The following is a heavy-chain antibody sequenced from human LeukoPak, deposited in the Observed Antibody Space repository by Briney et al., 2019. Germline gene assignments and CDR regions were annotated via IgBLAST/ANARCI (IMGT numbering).Heavy chain of an antibody. CDR3: AGDGGNGAFDY. D-gene: IGHD4-23*01. CDR1: GYSISSGFY. V-gene: IGHV4-38-2*02. J-gene: IGHJ4*02. CDR2: ISHSGST. Sequence: SETLSLTCTVSGYSISSGFYWGWIRQPPGKGLEWIGSISHSGSTYYNLSLKSRVTISVDTSKNQFSLKLSSVTAADTAVYYCAGDGGNGAFDYWGQGTLVTVSS.